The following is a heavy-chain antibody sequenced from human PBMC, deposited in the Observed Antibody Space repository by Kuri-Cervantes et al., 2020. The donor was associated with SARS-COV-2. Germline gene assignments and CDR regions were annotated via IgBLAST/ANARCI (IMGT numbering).Heavy chain of an antibody. V-gene: IGHV1-46*01. CDR3: AIQSSNWYNS. D-gene: IGHD6-13*01. CDR2: FIPGSSYT. CDR1: GHTFTSYD. Sequence: ASVKVSCKASGHTFTSYDINRVRQAPGQGLEWVATFIPGSSYTHYAPRFQGRVTVTRDTSTGAVHMELSSLRSDDTAVYYCAIQSSNWYNSWGQGTLVTVSS. J-gene: IGHJ5*01.